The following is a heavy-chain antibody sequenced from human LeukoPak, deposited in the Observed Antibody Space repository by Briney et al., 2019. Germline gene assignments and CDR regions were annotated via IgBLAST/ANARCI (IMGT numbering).Heavy chain of an antibody. V-gene: IGHV1-8*02. J-gene: IGHJ5*02. D-gene: IGHD2-2*01. CDR3: ARGYCSSTSCYDARP. Sequence: ASVKVSCKASGSTFSSYAISWVRQATGQGLEWMGWMNPNSGNTGYAQKFQGRVTMTRNTSISTAYMELSSLRSEDTAVYYCARGYCSSTSCYDARPWGQGTLVTVSS. CDR1: GSTFSSYA. CDR2: MNPNSGNT.